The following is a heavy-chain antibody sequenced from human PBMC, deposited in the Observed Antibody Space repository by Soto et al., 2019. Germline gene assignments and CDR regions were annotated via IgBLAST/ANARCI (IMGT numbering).Heavy chain of an antibody. D-gene: IGHD3-22*01. CDR2: IYYSGST. CDR3: ARHSLYYYDSSGRFDY. Sequence: SETLSLTCTVSGGSISSSSYYWGWIRQPPGKGLEWIGSIYYSGSTYYNPSLKSRVTISVDTSKNQFSLKLSSVTAADTAVYYCARHSLYYYDSSGRFDYWGLVTLVSVS. V-gene: IGHV4-39*01. CDR1: GGSISSSSYY. J-gene: IGHJ4*02.